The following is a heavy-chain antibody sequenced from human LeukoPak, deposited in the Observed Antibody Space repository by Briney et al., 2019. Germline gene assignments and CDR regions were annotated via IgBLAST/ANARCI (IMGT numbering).Heavy chain of an antibody. CDR2: IYYSGST. V-gene: IGHV4-59*01. CDR1: GGSIRNYY. J-gene: IGHJ4*02. D-gene: IGHD3-22*01. Sequence: PSETLSLTCTVSGGSIRNYYWSWIRQPPGKGLEWIGYIYYSGSTNYKSSLKSRITISVDTSKNQISLKLSSVTAADTAVYYCARDSNDSSIPCFDYWGQGSLVTVYS. CDR3: ARDSNDSSIPCFDY.